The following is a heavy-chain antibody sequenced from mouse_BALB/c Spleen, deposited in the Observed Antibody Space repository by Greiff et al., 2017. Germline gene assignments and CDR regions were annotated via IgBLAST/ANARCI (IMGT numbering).Heavy chain of an antibody. D-gene: IGHD2-1*01. CDR2: IWGDGST. J-gene: IGHJ3*01. Sequence: VQLQESGPGLVAPSQSLSITCTVSGFSLTGYGVNWVRQPPGKGLEWLGMIWGDGSTDYNSALKSRLSISKDNSKSQVFLKMNSLQTDDTAMYYCARDLYYGNPWFAYWGQGTLVTVSA. CDR3: ARDLYYGNPWFAY. CDR1: GFSLTGYG. V-gene: IGHV2-6-7*01.